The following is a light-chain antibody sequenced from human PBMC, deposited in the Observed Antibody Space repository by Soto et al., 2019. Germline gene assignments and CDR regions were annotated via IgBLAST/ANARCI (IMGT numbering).Light chain of an antibody. J-gene: IGLJ2*01. CDR2: DVS. V-gene: IGLV2-11*01. CDR1: SSDVGAYNY. Sequence: QSALTQPASVSGSPGQSITISCTGTSSDVGAYNYVSWYQQHPGKAPKVMIFDVSGRPSGVPDRFSGSKSGNTASLTISGLLAEDEADYYCCSYAGNYFIFGGGTKLTVL. CDR3: CSYAGNYFI.